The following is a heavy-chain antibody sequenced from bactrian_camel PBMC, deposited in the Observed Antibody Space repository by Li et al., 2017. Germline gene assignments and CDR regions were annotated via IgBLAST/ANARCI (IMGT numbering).Heavy chain of an antibody. CDR3: AARYQGGFGYGGLCTDVLADFPY. Sequence: HVQLVESGGGSVQPGGSLRLSCAASGNTYTSSCMAWFRQAPGKERERVARIDSDGTTLYADSVKGRFTISKDKGRNTLVLQMNSLKPDDTAMYYCAARYQGGFGYGGLCTDVLADFPYWGQGTQVTVSS. CDR1: GNTYTSSC. CDR2: IDSDGTT. V-gene: IGHV3S53*01. J-gene: IGHJ6*01. D-gene: IGHD5*01.